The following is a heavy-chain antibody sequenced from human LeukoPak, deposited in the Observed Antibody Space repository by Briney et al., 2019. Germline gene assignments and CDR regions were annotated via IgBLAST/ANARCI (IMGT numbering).Heavy chain of an antibody. J-gene: IGHJ6*02. Sequence: SETLSLTCTVSGGSISSYYWSWIRQPPGKGLEWIGYIYYSGSTNYNPSLKSRVTISVDTSKNQFSLKLSSVTAADTAVYYCARVACSSTSCPYYYYGMDVWGQGTTVTVSS. CDR3: ARVACSSTSCPYYYYGMDV. V-gene: IGHV4-59*12. CDR1: GGSISSYY. D-gene: IGHD2-2*01. CDR2: IYYSGST.